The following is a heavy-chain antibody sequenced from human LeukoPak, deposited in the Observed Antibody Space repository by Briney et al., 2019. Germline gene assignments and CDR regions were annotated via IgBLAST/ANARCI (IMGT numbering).Heavy chain of an antibody. CDR3: ARLSYDALDV. CDR1: GGSISSYY. J-gene: IGHJ6*02. Sequence: SETLSLTCTVSGGSISSYYWSWIRQPPGKGLEWIGYIYYNGSTNYNPSLKSRVTISVDTSKNQFSLKLSSVTAADTAVYYCARLSYDALDVWGQGTTVTVSS. CDR2: IYYNGST. V-gene: IGHV4-59*08.